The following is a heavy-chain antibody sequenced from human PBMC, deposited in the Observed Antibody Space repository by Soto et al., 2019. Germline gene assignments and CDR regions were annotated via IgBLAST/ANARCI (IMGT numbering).Heavy chain of an antibody. Sequence: SETLSLTCAVSGGSIISNYWWAWIRQPPGEGMVWIGNIYYSGTTNYNPSLESRVTISVDTSQNQFSLKLTSVTAADTAVYFCAMGRLPSRTWGQGTLVTVSS. D-gene: IGHD3-10*01. J-gene: IGHJ4*02. CDR3: AMGRLPSRT. V-gene: IGHV4-59*01. CDR1: GGSIISNY. CDR2: IYYSGTT.